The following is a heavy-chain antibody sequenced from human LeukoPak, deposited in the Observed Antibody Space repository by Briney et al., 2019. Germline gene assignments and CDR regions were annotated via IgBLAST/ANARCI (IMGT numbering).Heavy chain of an antibody. CDR2: ISGSDGST. CDR3: AKSGYDFWSGYYGY. CDR1: RFTFSTYA. D-gene: IGHD3-3*01. V-gene: IGHV3-23*01. J-gene: IGHJ4*02. Sequence: PGGSLRLSCAASRFTFSTYAMSWVRPPPGKGLEWVSAISGSDGSTYYADSVKGRFTISRDNSKNTLYLQMNSLRAEDTAVYYCAKSGYDFWSGYYGYWGQGTLVTVSS.